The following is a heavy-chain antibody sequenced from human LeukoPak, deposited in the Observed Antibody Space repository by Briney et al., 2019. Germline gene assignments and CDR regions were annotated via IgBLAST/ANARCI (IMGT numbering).Heavy chain of an antibody. V-gene: IGHV4-59*01. CDR1: GGSISSYY. D-gene: IGHD3-16*01. CDR2: IYYSGST. CDR3: ARHGAKLPYYFDY. J-gene: IGHJ4*02. Sequence: PSETLSLTCTVSGGSISSYYWSWIRQPPGKGLEWIGYIYYSGSTNYNPSLKSRVTISVDTSKNQFSLKLSSVTAADTAVYYCARHGAKLPYYFDYWGQGTLVTVS.